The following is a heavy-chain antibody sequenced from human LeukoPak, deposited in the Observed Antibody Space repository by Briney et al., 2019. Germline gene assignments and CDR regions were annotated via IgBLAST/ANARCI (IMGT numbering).Heavy chain of an antibody. CDR3: AKLPTVYGVADSFDM. Sequence: PGGSLRPSCEASGFTFSSYEMSWVRQAPGKGLEWVSGLNENGMKTDYADSVKGRFIISRDNSRNTLYLQMSSLKVEDTAVYYCAKLPTVYGVADSFDMWGQGTTVTVCS. CDR1: GFTFSSYE. V-gene: IGHV3-23*01. CDR2: LNENGMKT. J-gene: IGHJ3*02. D-gene: IGHD2-8*01.